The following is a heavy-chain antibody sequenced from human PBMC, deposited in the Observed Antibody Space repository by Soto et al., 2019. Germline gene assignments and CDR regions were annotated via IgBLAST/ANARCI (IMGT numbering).Heavy chain of an antibody. CDR2: ISYDGSNK. Sequence: QVQLVESGGGVVQPGRSLRLSCAASGFTFSSYAMHWVRQAPGKGLEWVAVISYDGSNKYYADSVKGRFTISRDNSNNTLYLQMNSLRAEDTAVYYCARDRIAGDYAMYYFDYWGQGTLVTVSS. D-gene: IGHD4-17*01. J-gene: IGHJ4*02. V-gene: IGHV3-30-3*01. CDR1: GFTFSSYA. CDR3: ARDRIAGDYAMYYFDY.